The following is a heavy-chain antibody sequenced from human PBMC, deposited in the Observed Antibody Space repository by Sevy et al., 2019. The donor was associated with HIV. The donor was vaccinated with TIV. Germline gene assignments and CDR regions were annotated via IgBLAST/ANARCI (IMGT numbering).Heavy chain of an antibody. D-gene: IGHD3-22*01. V-gene: IGHV4-34*01. Sequence: SETLSLTCAVYGGSFSGYYWSWIRQPPGKGLEWIGEINHSGSTNYNPSLKSRVTISVDTSKNQFSLKLGSVTAADTAVYYCASSQPTYYYDSSGYATPYFDYWGQGTLVTVSS. J-gene: IGHJ4*02. CDR1: GGSFSGYY. CDR2: INHSGST. CDR3: ASSQPTYYYDSSGYATPYFDY.